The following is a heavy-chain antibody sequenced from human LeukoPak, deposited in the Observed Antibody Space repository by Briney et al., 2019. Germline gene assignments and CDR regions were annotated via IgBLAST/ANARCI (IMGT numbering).Heavy chain of an antibody. CDR2: MFHSGTT. Sequence: SETLSLTCAVSGYSITSGYYWGWIRQSPGKGLESIASMFHSGTTYYNPSLQSRVTISLDTSKNQFSLKLTSVTAADTGVYYCATTGRFAEPPTYWGQGTLVTVSS. V-gene: IGHV4-38-2*01. CDR3: ATTGRFAEPPTY. CDR1: GYSITSGYY. J-gene: IGHJ4*02. D-gene: IGHD1-26*01.